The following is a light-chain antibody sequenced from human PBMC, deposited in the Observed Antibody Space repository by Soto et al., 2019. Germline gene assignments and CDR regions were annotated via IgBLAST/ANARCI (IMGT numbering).Light chain of an antibody. V-gene: IGLV3-25*03. CDR3: QSADISGPYV. Sequence: SYELTQPPSVSVSPGQTARIPCSGDALAKQYAYWYQQKPGHAPVLVIYKDSERPSGIPERFSGSSSGTTDTLTISGVQAEDEADYYCQSADISGPYVFGIGTKLTVL. J-gene: IGLJ1*01. CDR2: KDS. CDR1: ALAKQY.